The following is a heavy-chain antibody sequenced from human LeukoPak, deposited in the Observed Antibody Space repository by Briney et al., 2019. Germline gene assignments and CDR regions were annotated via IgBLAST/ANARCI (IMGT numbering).Heavy chain of an antibody. D-gene: IGHD1-26*01. J-gene: IGHJ5*02. CDR2: INPNSGGT. CDR1: GYTFTGYY. V-gene: IGHV1-2*02. CDR3: ARPNQMWELPRSWFDP. Sequence: GASVKVSCKASGYTFTGYYMHWVRQAPGQGLEWMGWINPNSGGTNYAQKFQGRVTMTRDTSISTAYMELSRLRSDDTAVYYCARPNQMWELPRSWFDPWGQGTLVTVSS.